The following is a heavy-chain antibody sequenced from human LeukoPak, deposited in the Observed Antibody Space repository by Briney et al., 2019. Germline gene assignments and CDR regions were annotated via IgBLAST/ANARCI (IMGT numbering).Heavy chain of an antibody. CDR1: GFTFSNAW. CDR3: TTDSPCSGGSCYAAGGVDY. J-gene: IGHJ4*02. V-gene: IGHV3-15*01. CDR2: IKSKTDGGTT. Sequence: GGSLRLSCAASGFTFSNAWMSWVRHAPGKGLEWVGRIKSKTDGGTTDYAAPVKGRFTISRDDSKNTLYLQMNSLKTEDTAVYYCTTDSPCSGGSCYAAGGVDYWGQGTLVTVSS. D-gene: IGHD2-15*01.